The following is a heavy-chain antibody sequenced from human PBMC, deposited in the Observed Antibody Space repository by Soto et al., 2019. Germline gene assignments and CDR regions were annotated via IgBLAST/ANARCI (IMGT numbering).Heavy chain of an antibody. Sequence: PGGALRVSCAASGFTFSSYAMSWVRQAPGKGLEWVSAISGSGGSTYYADSVKGRFTISRDNSKNTLYLQMNSLRAEDTAVYYCAKDGGYSYGYSPRYYYGMDVWGQGTTVTVSS. J-gene: IGHJ6*02. CDR2: ISGSGGST. CDR1: GFTFSSYA. CDR3: AKDGGYSYGYSPRYYYGMDV. D-gene: IGHD5-18*01. V-gene: IGHV3-23*01.